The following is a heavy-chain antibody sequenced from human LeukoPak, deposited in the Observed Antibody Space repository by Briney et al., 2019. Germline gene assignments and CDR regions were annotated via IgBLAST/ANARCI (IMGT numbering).Heavy chain of an antibody. CDR1: GGSISSSSYY. V-gene: IGHV4-39*01. J-gene: IGHJ4*02. CDR3: ARVRFTIFGEYFDY. CDR2: IYYSGST. Sequence: NASETLSLTCTVSGGSISSSSYYWGWIRQPPGKGLEWIGSIYYSGSTYYNPSLKSRVTISVDTSKNQFSLKLSSVTAADTAVYYCARVRFTIFGEYFDYWGQGTLVTASS. D-gene: IGHD3-3*01.